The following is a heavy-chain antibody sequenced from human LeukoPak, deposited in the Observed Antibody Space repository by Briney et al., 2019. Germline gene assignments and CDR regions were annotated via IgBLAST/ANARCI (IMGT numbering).Heavy chain of an antibody. CDR2: IYYSGST. CDR3: ARVSGPYGDYYVDY. Sequence: TSETLSLTCTVSGGSISSGDYYWSWIRQPPGKDLEGIGYIYYSGSTYYNPSLKSRVTISVDTSKNQFSLKLSSVTAADTAVYYCARVSGPYGDYYVDYWGQGTLVTVSS. J-gene: IGHJ4*02. CDR1: GGSISSGDYY. D-gene: IGHD4-17*01. V-gene: IGHV4-30-4*01.